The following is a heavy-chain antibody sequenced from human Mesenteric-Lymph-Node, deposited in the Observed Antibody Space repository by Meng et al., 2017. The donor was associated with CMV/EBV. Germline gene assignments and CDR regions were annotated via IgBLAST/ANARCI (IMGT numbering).Heavy chain of an antibody. CDR3: ARPQSDWDYGGIEPFFL. Sequence: GESLKISCAASGFPFTSYALSWVRQAPGKGLEWVSSISGSGGSTYHSDSVKGRFTVSRDNAKNTVYLQMDNLRVEDTGLYYCARPQSDWDYGGIEPFFLWGQGTLVTVSS. CDR2: ISGSGGST. CDR1: GFPFTSYA. J-gene: IGHJ4*02. V-gene: IGHV3-23*01. D-gene: IGHD4-23*01.